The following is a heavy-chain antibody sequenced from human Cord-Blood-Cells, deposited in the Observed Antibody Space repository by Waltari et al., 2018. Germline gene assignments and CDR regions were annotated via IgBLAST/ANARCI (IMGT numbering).Heavy chain of an antibody. CDR3: ARGGISYDFWSGYLNWFDP. J-gene: IGHJ5*02. V-gene: IGHV4-4*07. CDR2: IYTSGST. CDR1: GGSISSSP. Sequence: QVQLQESGPGLVNPSETLSLTCTVSGGSISSSPWSCIRQPPGKALEGIGRIYTSGSTNYNPSLKSRVTMSVDTSKNQFSLKLSSVTAADTAVYYCARGGISYDFWSGYLNWFDPWGQGTLVTVSS. D-gene: IGHD3-3*01.